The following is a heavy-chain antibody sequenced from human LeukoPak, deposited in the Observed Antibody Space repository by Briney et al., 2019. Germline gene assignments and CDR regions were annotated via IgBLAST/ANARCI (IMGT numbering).Heavy chain of an antibody. Sequence: SETLSLTCTVPGGSISSGDYYWSWIRQPPGKGLEWIGYIYYSGSTYYNPSLKSRVTISVDTSKNQFSLKLSSVTAADTAVYYCARAPRFYYFDYWGQGTLVTVSS. CDR2: IYYSGST. CDR3: ARAPRFYYFDY. V-gene: IGHV4-30-4*01. CDR1: GGSISSGDYY. J-gene: IGHJ4*02.